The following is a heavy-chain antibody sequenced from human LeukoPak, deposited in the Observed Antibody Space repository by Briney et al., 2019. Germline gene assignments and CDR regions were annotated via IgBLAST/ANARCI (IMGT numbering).Heavy chain of an antibody. CDR3: AKSGYGYCSGPSCLPVGV. J-gene: IGHJ6*02. V-gene: IGHV3-23*01. Sequence: GGSLRLSCAASGFTFSSYAMSWVRQAPGKGLEWVSGISGSGGTTYYADSVKGRFTISRDNSKNTLYLQMNSLRTEDTAVCYCAKSGYGYCSGPSCLPVGVWGQGTTVTVSS. CDR1: GFTFSSYA. D-gene: IGHD2-15*01. CDR2: ISGSGGTT.